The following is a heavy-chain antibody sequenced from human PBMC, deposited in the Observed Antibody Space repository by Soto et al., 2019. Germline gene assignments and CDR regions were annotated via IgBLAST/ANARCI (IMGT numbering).Heavy chain of an antibody. D-gene: IGHD2-2*01. CDR2: ISGSNIYT. CDR1: GFTFSDYY. CDR3: ARDGGEVIPAAIGGGYGMDV. Sequence: QVQLVESGGGLVKPGGSLRLSCAASGFTFSDYYMSWIRQGPGKGLEWISYISGSNIYTNYADAVKGRFTISRDNDNNSLYLQMDSLRVEDTAVYSCARDGGEVIPAAIGGGYGMDVWGQGTTVTVSS. V-gene: IGHV3-11*06. J-gene: IGHJ6*02.